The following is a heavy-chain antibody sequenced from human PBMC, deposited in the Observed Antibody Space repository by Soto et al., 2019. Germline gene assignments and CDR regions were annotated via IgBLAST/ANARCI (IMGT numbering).Heavy chain of an antibody. CDR2: ISAYNGYT. V-gene: IGHV1-18*01. Sequence: ASVKVSCKASGYTFTNYGVSWLRQAPGQGLEWMGWISAYNGYTSYPQKFQGGVTMTTDTSTSTAFMELTSLISGDTAVYYCAREADKKRSRSRGNFDYWGPGTLVTVSS. D-gene: IGHD4-17*01. J-gene: IGHJ4*02. CDR1: GYTFTNYG. CDR3: AREADKKRSRSRGNFDY.